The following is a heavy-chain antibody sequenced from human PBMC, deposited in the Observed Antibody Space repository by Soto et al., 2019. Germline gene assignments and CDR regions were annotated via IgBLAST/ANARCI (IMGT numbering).Heavy chain of an antibody. CDR1: GFSIDGNP. CDR2: IHTVGST. V-gene: IGHV3-53*01. D-gene: IGHD1-1*01. CDR3: ARGLNDDS. Sequence: GGSLRLSCEVSGFSIDGNPMSWVRQAPGQGLEWVASIHTVGSTYYADSVQGRFTISRDNSKNTLFLQMNSLRVGDTAIYFCARGLNDDSWGQGTLVTVSS. J-gene: IGHJ4*02.